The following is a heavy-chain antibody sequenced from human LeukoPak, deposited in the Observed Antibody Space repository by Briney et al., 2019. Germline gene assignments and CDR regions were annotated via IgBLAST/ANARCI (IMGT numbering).Heavy chain of an antibody. Sequence: GGSLRLSCAASGFTFSSHSMNWVRQAPGKGLEWVSSISSSSSYIYYADSVKGRFTISRDNAKKSLNLQMNSLRAEDTAVYYCARGTLNIPGEHGAFDYWGQGTLVTVSS. V-gene: IGHV3-21*01. CDR3: ARGTLNIPGEHGAFDY. D-gene: IGHD1-14*01. J-gene: IGHJ4*02. CDR2: ISSSSSYI. CDR1: GFTFSSHS.